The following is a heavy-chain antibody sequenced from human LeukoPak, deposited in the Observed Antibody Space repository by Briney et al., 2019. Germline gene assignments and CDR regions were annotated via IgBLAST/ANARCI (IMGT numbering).Heavy chain of an antibody. CDR1: GFSFSSYA. CDR3: AKASSGWPSYYFDY. V-gene: IGHV3-23*01. D-gene: IGHD6-19*01. Sequence: GGSLRLSCAASGFSFSSYAMNWVRQAPGKGLEWVSAISGSGGSTYYADSVKGRFTISRDNSKNTLYLQMNSLRAEDTAVYYCAKASSGWPSYYFDYWGQGTLVTVSS. CDR2: ISGSGGST. J-gene: IGHJ4*02.